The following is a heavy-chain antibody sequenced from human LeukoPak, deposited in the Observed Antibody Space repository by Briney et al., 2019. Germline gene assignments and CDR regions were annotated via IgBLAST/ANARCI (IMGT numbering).Heavy chain of an antibody. J-gene: IGHJ1*01. CDR1: GFRFTSYW. CDR2: ISSSSSTI. Sequence: GGSLRLSCAASGFRFTSYWMTWVRQAPGKGLEWVSYISSSSSTIYYADSVKGRFTISRDNAKNSLYLQMNSLRAEDTAVYYCARDHCGGDCYTEAEYFQHWGQGTLVTVSS. V-gene: IGHV3-48*04. CDR3: ARDHCGGDCYTEAEYFQH. D-gene: IGHD2-21*02.